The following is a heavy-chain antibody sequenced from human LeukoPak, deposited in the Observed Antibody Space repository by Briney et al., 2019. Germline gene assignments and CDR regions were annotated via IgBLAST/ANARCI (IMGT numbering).Heavy chain of an antibody. CDR3: ARDLRGLDY. J-gene: IGHJ4*02. D-gene: IGHD3-10*01. V-gene: IGHV4-59*01. CDR1: GGSISSYY. Sequence: PETLSLTCTVSGGSISSYYWSWIRQPPGKGLEWIGYIYYSGSTNYNPSLKSRVTISVDTSKNQFSLKLSSVTAADTAVYYCARDLRGLDYWGQGTLVTVSS. CDR2: IYYSGST.